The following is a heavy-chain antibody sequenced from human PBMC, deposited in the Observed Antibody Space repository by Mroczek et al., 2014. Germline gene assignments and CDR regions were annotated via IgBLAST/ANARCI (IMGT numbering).Heavy chain of an antibody. CDR1: GGSVSGHY. D-gene: IGHD1-1*01. CDR3: ARALERLPYYGMDV. V-gene: IGHV4-34*01. CDR2: INHSGST. J-gene: IGHJ6*02. Sequence: QVQLQQWGAGLLKPSETLSLTCAVYGGSVSGHYWSWIRQPPGKGLEWIGEINHSGSTNYNPSLKSRVTISVDTSKDQFSLKLRSVTAADTAVYSCARALERLPYYGMDVWGQGTTVTVSS.